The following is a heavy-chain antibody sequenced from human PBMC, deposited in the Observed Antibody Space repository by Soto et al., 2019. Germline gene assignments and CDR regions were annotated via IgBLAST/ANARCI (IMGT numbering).Heavy chain of an antibody. J-gene: IGHJ4*02. CDR1: GASMSNYF. D-gene: IGHD6-19*01. CDR2: IYYSGST. Sequence: PSETLSLTCTVAGASMSNYFWHWIRQSPGKGLEYIGYIYYSGSTYYNPSLKSRLTISVDTSKNQFSLQLSSVTPDDTAVYYCAREYETGWSTWGQGTLVTVSS. CDR3: AREYETGWST. V-gene: IGHV4-59*12.